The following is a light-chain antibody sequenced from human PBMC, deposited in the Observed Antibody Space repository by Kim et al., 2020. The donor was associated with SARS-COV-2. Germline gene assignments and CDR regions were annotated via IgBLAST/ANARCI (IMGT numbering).Light chain of an antibody. CDR2: GAS. Sequence: VSLGERATRSCRASQSVSSYLAWYQQKPGQAPRLLIYGASTRDTGIPARFSGSGSGTEFTLTISSLQSEDFAVYYCQQYNNWLQTFGQGTKVDIK. J-gene: IGKJ1*01. V-gene: IGKV3-15*01. CDR1: QSVSSY. CDR3: QQYNNWLQT.